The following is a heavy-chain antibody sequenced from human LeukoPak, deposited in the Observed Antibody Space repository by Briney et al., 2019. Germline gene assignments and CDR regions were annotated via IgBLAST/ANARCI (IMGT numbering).Heavy chain of an antibody. V-gene: IGHV3-7*03. D-gene: IGHD3-10*01. CDR2: INHNGNVN. CDR1: GFTFSSYW. CDR3: ANSAMVRLRFYYFDY. Sequence: GGSLRLSCAASGFTFSSYWMNWARQAPGKGLEWVASINHNGNVNYYVDSVKGRFTISRDNAKNSLYLQMNSLRAEDTAVYYCANSAMVRLRFYYFDYWGQGTLVTVSS. J-gene: IGHJ4*02.